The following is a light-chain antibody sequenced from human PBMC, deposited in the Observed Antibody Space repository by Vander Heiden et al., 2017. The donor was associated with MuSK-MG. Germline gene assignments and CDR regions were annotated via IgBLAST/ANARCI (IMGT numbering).Light chain of an antibody. Sequence: TPGEPASISCRSSQSLLHSNGYNYLNWYLQKPGQSPQLLIYLASIRASGVPDRFSGSGSGTYFTLRIGRVEAEDVGVYYCRQALQTPYTFGQGTKLEIK. V-gene: IGKV2-28*01. CDR1: QSLLHSNGYNY. CDR3: RQALQTPYT. J-gene: IGKJ2*01. CDR2: LAS.